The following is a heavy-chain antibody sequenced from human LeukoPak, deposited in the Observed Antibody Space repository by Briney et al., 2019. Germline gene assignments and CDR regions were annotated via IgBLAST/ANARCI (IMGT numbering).Heavy chain of an antibody. CDR1: GFTFDDFT. CDR3: AKGGVVTAVVYYLDY. J-gene: IGHJ4*02. Sequence: GGSLRLSCAASGFTFDDFTLYWVRQAPGKSLEWVSLITWDGSTTYYADSVKGRFTISRDNSKNALYLQMNSLTKEDTALYYCAKGGVVTAVVYYLDYWGQGTLVSVSS. D-gene: IGHD2-21*02. CDR2: ITWDGSTT. V-gene: IGHV3-43*01.